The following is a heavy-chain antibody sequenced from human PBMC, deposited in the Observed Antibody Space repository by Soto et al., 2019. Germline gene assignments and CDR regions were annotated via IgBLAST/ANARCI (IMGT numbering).Heavy chain of an antibody. CDR1: GYTFTVYY. J-gene: IGHJ4*02. V-gene: IGHV1-2*02. CDR3: ACSSSSSYFDY. Sequence: SVKVSCKASGYTFTVYYMHWVRQAPGQGLEWMGWVNPNSGGTNYAQKFQGRVTMTRDTSISTAYMELSRLRSDDTAVYYCACSSSSSYFDYWGQGTLVTVSS. D-gene: IGHD6-6*01. CDR2: VNPNSGGT.